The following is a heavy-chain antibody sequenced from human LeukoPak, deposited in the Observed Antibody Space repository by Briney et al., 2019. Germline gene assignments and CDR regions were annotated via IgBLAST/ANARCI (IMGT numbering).Heavy chain of an antibody. CDR2: IYSGGST. CDR3: ATDASSEDYFDY. D-gene: IGHD2-2*01. J-gene: IGHJ4*02. V-gene: IGHV3-53*01. CDR1: GFTVSSNY. Sequence: GGSLRLSCAASGFTVSSNYMSWVRQAPGKGPEWVSVIYSGGSTYYADSVKGRFTISRDNSKNTLYLQMNSLRAEDTAVYYCATDASSEDYFDYWGQGTLVTVSS.